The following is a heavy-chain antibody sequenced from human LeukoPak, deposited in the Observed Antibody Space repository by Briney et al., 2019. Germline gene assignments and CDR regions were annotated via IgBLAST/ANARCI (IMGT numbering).Heavy chain of an antibody. CDR1: GGSISSSSYY. Sequence: SETLSLTCTVSGGSISSSSYYWGWIRQPPGKGLEWIGSIYYSGSTYYNPSLKSRVTISVDTSKNQFSLKLSSVTAADTAVYYCARPYSSSWGYFDLWGRGTLVTVSS. CDR3: ARPYSSSWGYFDL. D-gene: IGHD6-13*01. CDR2: IYYSGST. V-gene: IGHV4-39*01. J-gene: IGHJ2*01.